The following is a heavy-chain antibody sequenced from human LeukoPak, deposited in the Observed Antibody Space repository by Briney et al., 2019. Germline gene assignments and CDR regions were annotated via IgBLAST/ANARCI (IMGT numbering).Heavy chain of an antibody. J-gene: IGHJ4*02. CDR3: ASSNYIAAAGNIAPPGY. CDR1: GFTFSSYA. CDR2: ISYDGSSK. Sequence: GGSLRLSCAASGFTFSSYAMHWVRQAPGKGLEWVAVISYDGSSKYYADSVKGRFTISRDNSKNTLYLQMNSLRAEDTAVYYCASSNYIAAAGNIAPPGYWGQGTLVTVSS. D-gene: IGHD6-13*01. V-gene: IGHV3-30-3*01.